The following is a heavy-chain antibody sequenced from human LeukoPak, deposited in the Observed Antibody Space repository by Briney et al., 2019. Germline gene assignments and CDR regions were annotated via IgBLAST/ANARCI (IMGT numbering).Heavy chain of an antibody. CDR3: ARGGTKIEGFDY. CDR1: GYTFTSYD. Sequence: GASVKVSCKASGYTFTSYDINWVRQATGQGLEWMGWMNPNSGNTGYAQKFQGRVTITRNTSISTAYMELSSLRSEDTAVYYCARGGTKIEGFDYWGQGTLVTVSS. J-gene: IGHJ4*02. V-gene: IGHV1-8*03. D-gene: IGHD2-8*01. CDR2: MNPNSGNT.